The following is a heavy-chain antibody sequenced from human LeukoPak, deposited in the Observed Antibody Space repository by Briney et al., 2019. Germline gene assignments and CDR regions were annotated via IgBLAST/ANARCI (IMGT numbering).Heavy chain of an antibody. CDR3: AREVAVIVGATDAFDI. D-gene: IGHD1-26*01. CDR2: IYYSGST. Sequence: SEPLSLTCTVSGGSISSRSYYWGWIRQPPGKGLEWIGSIYYSGSTYYNPSLKSRVTISVDTSKNQFSLKLSSVTAADTAVYYCAREVAVIVGATDAFDIWGQGTMVTVSS. J-gene: IGHJ3*02. V-gene: IGHV4-39*02. CDR1: GGSISSRSYY.